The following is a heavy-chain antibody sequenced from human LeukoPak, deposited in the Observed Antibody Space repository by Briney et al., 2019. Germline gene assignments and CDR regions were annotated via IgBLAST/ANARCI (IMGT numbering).Heavy chain of an antibody. Sequence: ASVKVSCKASGYTFTSYYMHWVRQAPGQGLEWMGLINPSGGSTSYAQKFQGRVTMTRDTSTSTVYMELSSLRSEDTAVYYCARAVTGTTIWFDPWGQGTLVTVSS. V-gene: IGHV1-46*01. CDR2: INPSGGST. CDR1: GYTFTSYY. CDR3: ARAVTGTTIWFDP. J-gene: IGHJ5*02. D-gene: IGHD1-7*01.